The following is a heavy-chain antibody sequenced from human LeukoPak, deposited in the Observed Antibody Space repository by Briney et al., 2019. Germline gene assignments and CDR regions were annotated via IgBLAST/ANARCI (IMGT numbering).Heavy chain of an antibody. CDR2: ISWNSGSI. CDR3: AAGVVPAAIGGFDY. J-gene: IGHJ4*02. D-gene: IGHD2-2*02. CDR1: GFTFDDYA. Sequence: GGSLRLSCAASGFTFDDYAMHWVRQAPGKGLEWVSGISWNSGSIGYADSVKGRFTISRDNAKDSLYLQMSSLRAEDTALYYCAAGVVPAAIGGFDYWGQGTLVTVSS. V-gene: IGHV3-9*01.